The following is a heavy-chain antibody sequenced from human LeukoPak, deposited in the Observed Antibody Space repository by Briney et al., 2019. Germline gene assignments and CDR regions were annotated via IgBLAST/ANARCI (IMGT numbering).Heavy chain of an antibody. V-gene: IGHV3-23*01. CDR1: GFTFSSYA. D-gene: IGHD6-13*01. CDR3: AKGKGASSWYHFDF. Sequence: GGSLRLSCAASGFTFSSYAMSWVRQAPGKGLEWVSTIRGSGDNTYYADSVKGRFTISRDNSENTLFLQMNSLRAEDTAVYYCAKGKGASSWYHFDFWGQGTLVTVSS. J-gene: IGHJ4*02. CDR2: IRGSGDNT.